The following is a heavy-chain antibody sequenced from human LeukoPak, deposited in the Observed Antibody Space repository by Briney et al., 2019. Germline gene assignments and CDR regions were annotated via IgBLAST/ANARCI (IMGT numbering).Heavy chain of an antibody. CDR2: ISSSGSTI. Sequence: PGGSLRLSCAASGFTFSSYEMNWVRQAPGKGLEWVSYISSSGSTIYYADSVKGRFTISRDNAKNSLYLQMNSLRPDDTALYYCSTDPGLLIYWGHGTLVTVSS. V-gene: IGHV3-48*03. CDR1: GFTFSSYE. D-gene: IGHD2-8*01. J-gene: IGHJ4*01. CDR3: STDPGLLIY.